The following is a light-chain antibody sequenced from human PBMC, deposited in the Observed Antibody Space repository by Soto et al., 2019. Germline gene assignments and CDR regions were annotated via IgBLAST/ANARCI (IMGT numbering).Light chain of an antibody. CDR1: QSISSW. CDR2: GAS. J-gene: IGKJ1*01. CDR3: QQYNSYQGT. V-gene: IGKV1-5*01. Sequence: DIQMTQSPSTLSASVGDRVTITCRASQSISSWLAWYQQKPGKAPKLLIYGASSLESGVPSRFSGSGSGTEFTLTISSLQPDDFATYYCQQYNSYQGTFGQGTKVDIK.